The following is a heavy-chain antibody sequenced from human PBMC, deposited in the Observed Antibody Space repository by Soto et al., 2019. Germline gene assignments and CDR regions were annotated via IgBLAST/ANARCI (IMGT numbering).Heavy chain of an antibody. CDR1: GGSISSGGYY. J-gene: IGHJ3*02. CDR2: IYYSGST. V-gene: IGHV4-31*03. CDR3: ARRYSSSSAFDI. Sequence: SETLSLTCTVSGGSISSGGYYWSWIRQHPGKGLEWIGYIYYSGSTYYNPSLKSRVTISVDTSKNQFSLKLSSVTAADTAEYYCARRYSSSSAFDIWGQGTMVTVSS. D-gene: IGHD6-6*01.